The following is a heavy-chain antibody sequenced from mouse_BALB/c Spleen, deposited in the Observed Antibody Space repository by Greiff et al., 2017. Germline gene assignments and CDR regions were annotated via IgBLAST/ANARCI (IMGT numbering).Heavy chain of an antibody. V-gene: IGHV5-17*02. Sequence: EVQGVESGGGLVQPGGSRKLSCAASGFTFSSFGMHWVRQAPEKGLEWVAYISSGSSTIYYADTVKGRFTISRDNPKNTLFLQMTSLRSEDTAMYYCARGQSPMDYWGQGTSVTVSS. CDR1: GFTFSSFG. D-gene: IGHD6-1*01. J-gene: IGHJ4*01. CDR2: ISSGSSTI. CDR3: ARGQSPMDY.